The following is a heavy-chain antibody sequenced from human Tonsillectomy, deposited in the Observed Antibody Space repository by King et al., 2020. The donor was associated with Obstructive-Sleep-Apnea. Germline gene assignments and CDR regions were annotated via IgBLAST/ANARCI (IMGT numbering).Heavy chain of an antibody. Sequence: VQLVESGGGVVQPGRSLRLSCAASGFTFSSYAMHWVRQATGKGLEGVAVISYDGSNKYYADSVKGRFTISRDNSKKTLYLQMNSLRSEDTAVYYCAKTRMVRGVGDAFDIWGEGTMVTVSS. D-gene: IGHD3-10*01. CDR2: ISYDGSNK. V-gene: IGHV3-30-3*01. CDR3: AKTRMVRGVGDAFDI. J-gene: IGHJ3*02. CDR1: GFTFSSYA.